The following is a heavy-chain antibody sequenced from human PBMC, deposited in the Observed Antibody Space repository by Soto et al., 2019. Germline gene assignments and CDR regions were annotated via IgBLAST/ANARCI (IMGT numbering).Heavy chain of an antibody. J-gene: IGHJ4*02. CDR1: GGTFSSYT. V-gene: IGHV1-69*02. CDR2: IIPILGIA. CDR3: ARVDSSGYYPFDY. Sequence: GASVKVSCKASGGTFSSYTISWVRQAPGQGLEWMGRIIPILGIANYAQKFQGRVTITADKSTSTAYMELSSLRSEDTAVYYCARVDSSGYYPFDYWGQGTLVTVS. D-gene: IGHD3-22*01.